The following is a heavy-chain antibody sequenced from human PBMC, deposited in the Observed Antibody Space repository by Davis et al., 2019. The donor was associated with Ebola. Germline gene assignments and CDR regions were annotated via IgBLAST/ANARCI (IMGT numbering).Heavy chain of an antibody. V-gene: IGHV3-53*01. Sequence: GESLKISCAASGFIVSDKYMSWVRQAPGKGLEWVSVIYRDGRTYYADSVKGRFTISRANSNNTLFLQMNSVRAEDTAVYYCARHVYGDFWFFDLWGRGTRVTVSS. D-gene: IGHD4-17*01. CDR3: ARHVYGDFWFFDL. J-gene: IGHJ2*01. CDR1: GFIVSDKY. CDR2: IYRDGRT.